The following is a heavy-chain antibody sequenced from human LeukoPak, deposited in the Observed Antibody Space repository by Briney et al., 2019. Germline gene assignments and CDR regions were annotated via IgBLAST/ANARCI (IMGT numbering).Heavy chain of an antibody. J-gene: IGHJ3*02. D-gene: IGHD5-18*01. CDR1: GYTFTSYG. Sequence: ASVKVCCKASGYTFTSYGISWVRQAPGQGLEWMGWISAYNGNTNYAQKLQGRVTMTTDTSTSTAYMELRSLRSDDTAVYYCARGIGGYSYGDAFDIWGQGTMVTVSS. V-gene: IGHV1-18*04. CDR3: ARGIGGYSYGDAFDI. CDR2: ISAYNGNT.